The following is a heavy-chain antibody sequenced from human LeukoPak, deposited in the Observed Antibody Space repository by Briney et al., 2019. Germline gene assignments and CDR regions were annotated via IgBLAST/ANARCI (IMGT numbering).Heavy chain of an antibody. CDR3: ASIIIHDSSASGAFDI. CDR2: INPNSGGT. CDR1: GYTFTGYY. Sequence: ASVKVSCKDSGYTFTGYYMHWVRQAPGQGLEWMGWINPNSGGTNYAQKFQGRVTMTRDTSISTAYMELSRLRSDDTAVYYCASIIIHDSSASGAFDIWGQGTMVTVSS. J-gene: IGHJ3*02. D-gene: IGHD3-22*01. V-gene: IGHV1-2*02.